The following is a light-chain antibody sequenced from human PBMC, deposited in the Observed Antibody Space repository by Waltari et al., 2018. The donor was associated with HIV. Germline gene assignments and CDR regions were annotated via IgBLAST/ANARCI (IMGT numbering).Light chain of an antibody. CDR3: CSYAGSYTWG. CDR2: DVS. CDR1: SPDVGGYNY. Sequence: QSALTQPRSVSGSPGQSVTISCPGTSPDVGGYNYVSWYQQHPGKVPKLLIYDVSKRPSGVPDRFSGSKSGNTASLTISGLQAEDEADYYCCSYAGSYTWGFGGGTKLTVL. J-gene: IGLJ3*02. V-gene: IGLV2-11*01.